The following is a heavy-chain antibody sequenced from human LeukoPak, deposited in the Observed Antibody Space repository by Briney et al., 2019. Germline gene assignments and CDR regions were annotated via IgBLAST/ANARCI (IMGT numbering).Heavy chain of an antibody. J-gene: IGHJ4*02. V-gene: IGHV3-23*01. CDR3: AKGAARTIFGVVIGYFDY. D-gene: IGHD3-3*01. CDR1: GFTFSSYA. CDR2: ISGSGGST. Sequence: GRSLRLSRAASGFTFSSYAMSWVRQAPGKGLEWVSAISGSGGSTYYADSVKGRFTISRDNSKNTLYLQMNSLRAEDTAVYYCAKGAARTIFGVVIGYFDYWGQGTLVTVSS.